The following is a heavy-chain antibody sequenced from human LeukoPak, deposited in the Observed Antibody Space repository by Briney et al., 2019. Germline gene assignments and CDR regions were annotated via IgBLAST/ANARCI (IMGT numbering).Heavy chain of an antibody. CDR1: GGTFRTYA. V-gene: IGHV1-69*05. J-gene: IGHJ4*02. D-gene: IGHD2-2*01. Sequence: GASVKVSCKAPGGTFRTYAISWVRQAPGQGLEWMGGIIPIFGTAKYGQKFQGRVTITTDESTSTAYMEVSSLRSEDTAVYYCARDPDCSSTSCFSWLDYWGQGTLVTVSS. CDR2: IIPIFGTA. CDR3: ARDPDCSSTSCFSWLDY.